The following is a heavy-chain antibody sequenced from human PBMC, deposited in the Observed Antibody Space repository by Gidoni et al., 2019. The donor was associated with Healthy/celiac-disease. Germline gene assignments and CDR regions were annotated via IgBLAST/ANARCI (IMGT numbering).Heavy chain of an antibody. Sequence: EVQLVESGGGLVKPGGSLRLSCAASGFTFSSYSMNWVRQAPGKGLELVSSISISSSYIYYADSVKGRFTISRDNAKNSLYLQMNSLRAEDTAVYYCARDLGVAVAGPASPQDYWGQGTLVTVSS. J-gene: IGHJ4*02. CDR1: GFTFSSYS. CDR2: ISISSSYI. D-gene: IGHD6-19*01. V-gene: IGHV3-21*01. CDR3: ARDLGVAVAGPASPQDY.